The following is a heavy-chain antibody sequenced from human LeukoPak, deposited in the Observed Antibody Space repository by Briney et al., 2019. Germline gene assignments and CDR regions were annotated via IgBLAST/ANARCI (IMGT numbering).Heavy chain of an antibody. CDR3: ALTDDYGDPDYYYYMDV. J-gene: IGHJ6*03. V-gene: IGHV3-23*01. CDR1: GFTFSSYA. Sequence: PGGSLRLSCAASGFTFSSYAMSWVRQAPGKGLEWVSAISGSGGSTYYADSVKGRFTISRDNSKNTLYLQMNSLRAEDTAVYYCALTDDYGDPDYYYYMDVWGKGTTVTVSS. D-gene: IGHD4-17*01. CDR2: ISGSGGST.